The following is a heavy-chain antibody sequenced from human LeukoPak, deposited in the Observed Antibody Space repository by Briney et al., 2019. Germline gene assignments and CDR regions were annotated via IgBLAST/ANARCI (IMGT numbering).Heavy chain of an antibody. Sequence: GASVKVSCKAPGGTFSSYAISWVRQAPGQGLEWMGGIIPIFGTANYAQKFQGRVTITTDESTSTAYMELSSLRSEDTAVYYCVRGDSTYYYDSSGYSGQFDYWGQGTLVTVSS. CDR2: IIPIFGTA. D-gene: IGHD3-22*01. V-gene: IGHV1-69*05. CDR3: VRGDSTYYYDSSGYSGQFDY. J-gene: IGHJ4*02. CDR1: GGTFSSYA.